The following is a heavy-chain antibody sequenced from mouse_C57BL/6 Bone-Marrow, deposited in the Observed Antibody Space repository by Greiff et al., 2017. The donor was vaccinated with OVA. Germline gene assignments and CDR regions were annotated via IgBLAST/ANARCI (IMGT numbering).Heavy chain of an antibody. V-gene: IGHV2-4*01. CDR2: IWSGGST. D-gene: IGHD2-5*01. J-gene: IGHJ2*01. Sequence: VQLQQSGPGLVQPSQSLSITCTVSGFSLTSYGVHWVRQPPGKGLEWLGVIWSGGSTDYNAAFISRLSISKDNSKSQVFFKMNSLKADDTAIYYCANYSNYPYYFDYWGQGTTLTVSA. CDR1: GFSLTSYG. CDR3: ANYSNYPYYFDY.